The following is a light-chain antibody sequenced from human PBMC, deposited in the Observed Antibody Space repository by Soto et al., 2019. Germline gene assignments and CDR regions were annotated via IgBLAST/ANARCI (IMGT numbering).Light chain of an antibody. CDR1: QSVSSSY. Sequence: EIVLTQSPGTLSLSPGERATLSCRASQSVSSSYLAWYQQKPGQAPRLLIYGASSRATGIPDRFGGSGSGTDFTLTISRLEPEDFAVYYCQQYGISPLYTFGQGTKLEIK. J-gene: IGKJ2*01. CDR3: QQYGISPLYT. V-gene: IGKV3-20*01. CDR2: GAS.